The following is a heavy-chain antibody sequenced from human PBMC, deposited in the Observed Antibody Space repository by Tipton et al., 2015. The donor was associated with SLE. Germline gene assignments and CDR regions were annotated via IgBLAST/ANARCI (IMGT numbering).Heavy chain of an antibody. D-gene: IGHD7-27*01. CDR2: IYYSGST. Sequence: TLSLTCTVSGGSISSSSYYWGWIRQPPGKGLEWIGSIYYSGSTYYNPSLKSRVTISVDTSKNQFSLKLSSVTAADTAVYYCASPSNWGRADPFDYWGQGTLVTVSS. CDR3: ASPSNWGRADPFDY. J-gene: IGHJ4*02. CDR1: GGSISSSSYY. V-gene: IGHV4-39*07.